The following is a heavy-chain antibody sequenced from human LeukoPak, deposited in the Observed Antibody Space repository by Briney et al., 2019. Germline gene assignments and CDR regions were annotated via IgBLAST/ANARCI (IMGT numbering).Heavy chain of an antibody. CDR2: IKQDGSEK. V-gene: IGHV3-7*01. Sequence: PGGSLRLSCAASGFTFSSYWMSWVRQAPGKGLEWVANIKQDGSEKYYVDSVKGRFTISRDNAKNSLYLQMNSLRAEDTAVYYCARGSNSKPYYYYYMDVWGKGTTVTVSS. J-gene: IGHJ6*03. CDR3: ARGSNSKPYYYYYMDV. D-gene: IGHD4-11*01. CDR1: GFTFSSYW.